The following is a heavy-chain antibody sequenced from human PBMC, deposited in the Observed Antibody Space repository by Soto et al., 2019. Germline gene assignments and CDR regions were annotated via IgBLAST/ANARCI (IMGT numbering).Heavy chain of an antibody. V-gene: IGHV4-4*07. D-gene: IGHD2-21*02. Sequence: SETLSLTCTVSGGSITDYSWVRIRQPAGKGLEWIGRIFSSGSTNCNPSLKGRITMSLDTSKSQFSLKLNSATATDTAVYFCARDQGVVVTADNWFDPWGQGILVTVSS. CDR3: ARDQGVVVTADNWFDP. CDR2: IFSSGST. J-gene: IGHJ5*02. CDR1: GGSITDYS.